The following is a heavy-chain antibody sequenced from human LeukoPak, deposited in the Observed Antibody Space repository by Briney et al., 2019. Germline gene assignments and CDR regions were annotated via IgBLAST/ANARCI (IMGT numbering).Heavy chain of an antibody. CDR2: IKRDGSET. J-gene: IGHJ5*02. CDR3: ARKTANWFDP. Sequence: GGSLRLSCAASGFTFSSYWMTWVRQAPGRGLEWVANIKRDGSETYYVDSVKGRFTISRDNAKNSLYLQMNSLRAEDTAVYYCARKTANWFDPWGQGTLVTVSS. CDR1: GFTFSSYW. V-gene: IGHV3-7*01.